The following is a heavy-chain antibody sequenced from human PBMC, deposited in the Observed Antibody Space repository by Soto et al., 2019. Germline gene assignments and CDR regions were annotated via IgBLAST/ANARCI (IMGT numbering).Heavy chain of an antibody. D-gene: IGHD3-3*01. Sequence: CAASGFTFSSFGMNWVRQAPGKGLEWVSSLSPNGGSTYYAESVKGRFTISRDNAKNTLFLQMDSLRAEDTAVYFCAKSKDSTIFGVVIYYFDTWGQGALVTVSS. CDR3: AKSKDSTIFGVVIYYFDT. V-gene: IGHV3-23*01. CDR1: GFTFSSFG. CDR2: LSPNGGST. J-gene: IGHJ4*02.